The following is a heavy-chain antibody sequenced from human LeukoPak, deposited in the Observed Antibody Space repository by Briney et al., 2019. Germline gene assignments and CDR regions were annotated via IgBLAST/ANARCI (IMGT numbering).Heavy chain of an antibody. CDR1: GGSISSGDYY. Sequence: PSETLSLTCTVSGGSISSGDYYWSWIRQPPGKGLEWIGYIYYSGSTYYNPSLKSRVTISVDTSKNQFSLKLSSVTAADTAVYYCARVSTTVTTGFDSWGQGTLVTVSS. CDR3: ARVSTTVTTGFDS. D-gene: IGHD4-17*01. J-gene: IGHJ4*02. CDR2: IYYSGST. V-gene: IGHV4-30-4*01.